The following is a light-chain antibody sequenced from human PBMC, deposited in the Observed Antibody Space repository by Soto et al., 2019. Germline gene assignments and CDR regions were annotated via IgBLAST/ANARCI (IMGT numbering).Light chain of an antibody. CDR3: HQYGSSPRT. Sequence: EIGLTQSPGTLSLSQGDRATFSCRAGQSVSSNFLAWYQQKPAQAPRLLIYGASIRATGIPDRFSGSGSGTDFTLTIRRLEPEDFAMYFCHQYGSSPRTFGQGTKVEIK. CDR1: QSVSSNF. J-gene: IGKJ1*01. V-gene: IGKV3-20*01. CDR2: GAS.